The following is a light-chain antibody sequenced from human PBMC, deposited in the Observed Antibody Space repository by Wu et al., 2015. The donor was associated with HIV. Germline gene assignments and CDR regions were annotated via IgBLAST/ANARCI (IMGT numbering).Light chain of an antibody. J-gene: IGKJ4*01. V-gene: IGKV3-11*01. Sequence: CRAESEVLTTNIAWSPNQKPGHGVPRLLIYDASKRATGIPARFSGSGSGTDFTLTISSLEPEDFAVYYCQQRSNWPPTFGGGTKVEIK. CDR3: QQRSNWPPT. CDR2: DAS. CDR1: EVLTTN.